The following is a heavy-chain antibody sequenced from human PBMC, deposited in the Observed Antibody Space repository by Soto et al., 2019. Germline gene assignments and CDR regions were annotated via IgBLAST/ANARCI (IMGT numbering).Heavy chain of an antibody. J-gene: IGHJ4*02. CDR3: ASHDAPFGYFDY. D-gene: IGHD1-1*01. V-gene: IGHV4-31*03. CDR1: GGSISSGGYY. Sequence: SETLSLTCTVSGGSISSGGYYWSWIRQHPGKGLEWIGYIYYSGSTYYNPSLKSRVTISVDTSKNQFSLKLSSVTAADTAVYYCASHDAPFGYFDYWGQGTLVTVSS. CDR2: IYYSGST.